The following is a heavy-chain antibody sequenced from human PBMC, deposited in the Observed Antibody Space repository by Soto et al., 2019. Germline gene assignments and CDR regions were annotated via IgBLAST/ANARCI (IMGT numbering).Heavy chain of an antibody. CDR1: GGSISSGDYY. D-gene: IGHD5-18*01. CDR2: IYYSGST. Sequence: KSSETLSLTCTVSGGSISSGDYYWSWIRQPPGKGLEWIGYIYYSGSTYYNPSLKSRVTISVDTSKNQFSLKLSSVTAADTAVYYCARLGYSYGYPAETDYWGQGTLVTVSS. V-gene: IGHV4-30-4*01. CDR3: ARLGYSYGYPAETDY. J-gene: IGHJ4*02.